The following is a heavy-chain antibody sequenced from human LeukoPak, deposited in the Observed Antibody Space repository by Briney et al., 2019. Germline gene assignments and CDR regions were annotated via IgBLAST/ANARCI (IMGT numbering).Heavy chain of an antibody. Sequence: GGSLRLSCAASGFTFGSYSMNWVRQAPGLGLEWVSYIWSSSSTIYYADSVKGRFTISRDNAKNSLYLQMNSLRAEDTAVYYCARALVVLRFLLRATELDYWGQGTLVTVSS. D-gene: IGHD3-3*01. CDR2: IWSSSSTI. J-gene: IGHJ4*02. CDR1: GFTFGSYS. CDR3: ARALVVLRFLLRATELDY. V-gene: IGHV3-48*01.